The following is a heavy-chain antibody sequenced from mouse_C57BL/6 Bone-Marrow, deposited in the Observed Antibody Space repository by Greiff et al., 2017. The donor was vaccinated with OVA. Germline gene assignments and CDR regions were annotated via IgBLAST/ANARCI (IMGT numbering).Heavy chain of an antibody. V-gene: IGHV1-80*01. D-gene: IGHD1-1*01. J-gene: IGHJ2*01. CDR2: IYPGDGDT. CDR1: GYAFSSYW. Sequence: QVQLKQSGAELVKPGASVKISCKASGYAFSSYWMNWVKQRPGKGLEWIGQIYPGDGDTNYNGKFKGKATLTADKSSSTAYMQLSSLTSEDSAVYFCARGSTTVVAKLGRRYFDYWDQGTTLTVSS. CDR3: ARGSTTVVAKLGRRYFDY.